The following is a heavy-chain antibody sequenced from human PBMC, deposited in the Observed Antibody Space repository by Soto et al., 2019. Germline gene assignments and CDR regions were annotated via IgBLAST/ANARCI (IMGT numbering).Heavy chain of an antibody. D-gene: IGHD6-6*01. V-gene: IGHV3-30*03. CDR3: ASGIAARRGRYYYGMDV. J-gene: IGHJ6*02. Sequence: QVQLVESGGGVVQPGRSLRLSCAASGFTFSSYGMHWVRQAPGKGLEWVAVISYDGSNKYYADSVKGRFTISRDNTKNTLYLQMNSVRAEDTAVYYCASGIAARRGRYYYGMDVWGQGTTVTVSS. CDR2: ISYDGSNK. CDR1: GFTFSSYG.